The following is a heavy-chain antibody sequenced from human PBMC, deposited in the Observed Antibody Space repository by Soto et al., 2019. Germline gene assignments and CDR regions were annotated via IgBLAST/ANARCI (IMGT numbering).Heavy chain of an antibody. V-gene: IGHV3-48*04. D-gene: IGHD5-12*01. CDR2: ISRSNSTT. Sequence: EVQLVESGGGLVQPGGSLRLSCAASGFKFSDYSMNWVRQAPGKGLEWVSYISRSNSTTYYAASVRGRFTISRDNAKNVVFLQLNSLRAEDTAVYYCARDTNHYDWLDYWGQGTLVTVSS. CDR1: GFKFSDYS. J-gene: IGHJ4*02. CDR3: ARDTNHYDWLDY.